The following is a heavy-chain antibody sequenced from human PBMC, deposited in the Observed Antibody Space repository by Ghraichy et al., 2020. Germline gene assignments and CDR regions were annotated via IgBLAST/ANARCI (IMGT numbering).Heavy chain of an antibody. CDR2: TYYRSKWYY. CDR1: GDSVSSDTAT. J-gene: IGHJ3*02. CDR3: AKRGAWGTLDI. V-gene: IGHV6-1*01. D-gene: IGHD3-16*01. Sequence: TLSLTCVIFGDSVSSDTATWNWISQSPSRGLEWLGRTYYRSKWYYDYGTSVKSRASISPDTSKNQFSLQLNFVTPEDTAVYYCAKRGAWGTLDIWGQGTMVTVSP.